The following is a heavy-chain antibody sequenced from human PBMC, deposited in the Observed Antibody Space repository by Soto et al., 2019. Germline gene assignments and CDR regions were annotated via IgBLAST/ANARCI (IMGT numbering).Heavy chain of an antibody. D-gene: IGHD6-13*01. J-gene: IGHJ2*01. V-gene: IGHV4-59*08. CDR2: IYYSGST. Sequence: SETLSLTCTVSGGSISSYYWSWIRQPPGKGLEWIGYIYYSGSTNYNPSLKSRVTISVDTSKNQFSLKLSSVTAADTAVYYCARIAAAESYWYFDLWGRGTLVTVSS. CDR3: ARIAAAESYWYFDL. CDR1: GGSISSYY.